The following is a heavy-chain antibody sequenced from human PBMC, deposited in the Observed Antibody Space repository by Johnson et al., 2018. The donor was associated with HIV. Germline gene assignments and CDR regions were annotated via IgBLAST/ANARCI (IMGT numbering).Heavy chain of an antibody. CDR2: IYSGGST. CDR1: GFTVSSNY. V-gene: IGHV3-53*01. Sequence: VQLVESGGGLIQPGGSLRLSCAASGFTVSSNYMSWVRQAPGKGLEWVSVIYSGGSTYHADSVKGRFTISRDNPKNTLYLKMNSLRAENTAVYYCASSSPRDAFDIWGQGTMVTVSS. CDR3: ASSSPRDAFDI. J-gene: IGHJ3*02.